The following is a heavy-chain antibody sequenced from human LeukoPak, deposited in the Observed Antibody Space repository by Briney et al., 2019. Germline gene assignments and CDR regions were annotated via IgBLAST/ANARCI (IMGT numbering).Heavy chain of an antibody. CDR1: GYTFTSYA. CDR2: ISAYNGNT. J-gene: IGHJ5*02. Sequence: VASVKVSCKASGYTFTSYAISWVRQAPGQGLEWMGWISAYNGNTHYAQKVQDRVTMTTDTSTSTAYMELSSLRFEDTAVYYCARDRVTMSDPPHQGLDPWGQGTLVTVSS. V-gene: IGHV1-18*01. D-gene: IGHD3-22*01. CDR3: ARDRVTMSDPPHQGLDP.